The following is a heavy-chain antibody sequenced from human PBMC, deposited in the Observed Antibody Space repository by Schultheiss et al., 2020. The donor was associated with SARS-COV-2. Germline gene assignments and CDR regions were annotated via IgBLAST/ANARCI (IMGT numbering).Heavy chain of an antibody. CDR2: IYYSGST. D-gene: IGHD6-13*01. V-gene: IGHV4-39*07. J-gene: IGHJ5*02. Sequence: SETLSLTCTVSGGSISSSSYYWGWIRQPPGKGLEWIGIIYYSGSTNYNPSLKSRVTISVDTSKNQFSLKLSSVTAADTAVYYCARESRIAAAGIGWFDPWGQGTLVTVAS. CDR1: GGSISSSSYY. CDR3: ARESRIAAAGIGWFDP.